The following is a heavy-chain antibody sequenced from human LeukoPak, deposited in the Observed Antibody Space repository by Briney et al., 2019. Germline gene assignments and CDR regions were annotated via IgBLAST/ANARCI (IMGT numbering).Heavy chain of an antibody. J-gene: IGHJ3*02. CDR3: AGPQTGTTIYGSPGAFDI. V-gene: IGHV4-39*07. Sequence: PSETLSLTCTVSGGSISSSSYYWGWIRQPPGKGLEWIGSIYYSGSTYYNPSLKSRVTISVDTSMNQFSLKLSSVTAADTAVYYCAGPQTGTTIYGSPGAFDIWGQGTMVTVSS. CDR1: GGSISSSSYY. CDR2: IYYSGST. D-gene: IGHD1-7*01.